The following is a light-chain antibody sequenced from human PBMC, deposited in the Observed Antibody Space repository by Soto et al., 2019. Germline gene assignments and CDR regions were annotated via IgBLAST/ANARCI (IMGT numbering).Light chain of an antibody. CDR1: QTVAKN. V-gene: IGKV3D-15*01. CDR3: QQYGSSLLT. J-gene: IGKJ4*01. CDR2: GAS. Sequence: EIVMTQSPAILSVSPGERATLSCRASQTVAKNLAWYQQKPGQPPRLLIYGASTRATGVPARFSGSGSGTEFTLTISSLQSEDFAIYYCQQYGSSLLTFGGGTKVEIK.